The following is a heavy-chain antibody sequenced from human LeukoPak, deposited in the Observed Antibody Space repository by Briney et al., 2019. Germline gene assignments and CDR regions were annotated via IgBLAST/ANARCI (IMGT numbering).Heavy chain of an antibody. J-gene: IGHJ4*02. CDR2: IYHSGTT. Sequence: SETLSLTCTVSGYSISSGYFWGWIRQPPGKGLEWIASIYHSGTTHYNPSLKSRVTISIDTSKNQFSLKLSSVTAADAALYYCARRPRVRWLQSVYYFDYWGQGTLVTVSS. V-gene: IGHV4-38-2*02. D-gene: IGHD5-24*01. CDR1: GYSISSGYF. CDR3: ARRPRVRWLQSVYYFDY.